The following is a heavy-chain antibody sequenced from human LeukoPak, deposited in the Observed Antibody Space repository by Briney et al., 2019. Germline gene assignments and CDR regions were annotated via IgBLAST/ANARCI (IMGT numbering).Heavy chain of an antibody. CDR2: LNPNSGST. CDR3: ARGGRYSYGYALGY. Sequence: GASVKVSCKTSGYTFTNYEINWLRQATGQGPEWMGWLNPNSGSTGYAQKFQGRISMTRDTSKSTAYMELSSLRSEDTAVYYCARGGRYSYGYALGYWGQGTLVTVSS. D-gene: IGHD5-18*01. V-gene: IGHV1-8*01. J-gene: IGHJ4*02. CDR1: GYTFTNYE.